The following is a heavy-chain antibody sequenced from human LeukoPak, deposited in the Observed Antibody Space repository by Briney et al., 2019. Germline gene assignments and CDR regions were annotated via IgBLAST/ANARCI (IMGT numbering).Heavy chain of an antibody. D-gene: IGHD1-26*01. CDR1: GGSFSGYY. CDR2: INHSGST. CDR3: AREVVGATPPAFDI. V-gene: IGHV4-34*01. J-gene: IGHJ3*02. Sequence: SETLSLTCAVYGGSFSGYYWSRIRQPPGKGLEWIGEINHSGSTNYNPSLKSRVTISVDTSKNQFSLKLSSVTAADTAVYYCAREVVGATPPAFDIWGQGTMVTVSS.